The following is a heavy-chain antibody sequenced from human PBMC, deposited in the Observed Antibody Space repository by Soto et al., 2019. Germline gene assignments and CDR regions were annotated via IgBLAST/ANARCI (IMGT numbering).Heavy chain of an antibody. CDR3: AKGPLGSGYDLAY. J-gene: IGHJ4*02. CDR1: GFTFSNYA. D-gene: IGHD5-12*01. V-gene: IGHV3-23*01. CDR2: ISGSGGST. Sequence: EVQLLDSGGGLVQPGGSLRLSCAASGFTFSNYAMNWVRQAPGKGLDWVSAISGSGGSTYYADSVKGRFTISRDNSKNTLYQQMSSLGAEDTAVYYCAKGPLGSGYDLAYWGQGTLVTVSS.